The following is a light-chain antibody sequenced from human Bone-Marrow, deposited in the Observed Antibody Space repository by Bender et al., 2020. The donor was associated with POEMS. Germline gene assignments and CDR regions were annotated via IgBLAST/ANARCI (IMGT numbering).Light chain of an antibody. J-gene: IGLJ1*01. CDR3: QVWDTTTYHYV. CDR1: NIGSKR. V-gene: IGLV3-21*02. Sequence: SYVVTQPPSVSVAPGQTAEITCGGNNIGSKRPHWYQQKPGQAPVLVLYDASDRPSRIPERFSGSNSGNTATLTLSRGEAGDEADYYCQVWDTTTYHYVFGSGTRVTVL. CDR2: DAS.